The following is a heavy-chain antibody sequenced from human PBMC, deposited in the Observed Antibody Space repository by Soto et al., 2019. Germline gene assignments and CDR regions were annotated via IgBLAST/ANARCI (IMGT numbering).Heavy chain of an antibody. Sequence: PSETLSLTCTVSGGSISSDYYWSWIRQPPGKGLEWIGEINHSGSTNYNPSLKSRVTISVDTSKNQFSLKLSSVTAADTAVYYCARGGIHRSDYWGQGTLVTVSS. CDR2: INHSGST. CDR3: ARGGIHRSDY. CDR1: GGSISSDYY. D-gene: IGHD6-13*01. V-gene: IGHV4-34*01. J-gene: IGHJ4*02.